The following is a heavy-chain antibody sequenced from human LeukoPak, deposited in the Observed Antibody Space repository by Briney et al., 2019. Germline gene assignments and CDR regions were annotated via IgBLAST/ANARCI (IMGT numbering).Heavy chain of an antibody. CDR2: INHSGST. D-gene: IGHD1-26*01. CDR3: ARGSSSYGTNFDY. V-gene: IGHV4-34*01. J-gene: IGHJ4*02. CDR1: GGSFSGYY. Sequence: PSETLSLTCAVYGGSFSGYYWRWIRQPPGKGLEWIGEINHSGSTNYDPSLKSRVTISVDTSKNQFSLKLSSVTAADTAVYYCARGSSSYGTNFDYWGQGTLVTVSS.